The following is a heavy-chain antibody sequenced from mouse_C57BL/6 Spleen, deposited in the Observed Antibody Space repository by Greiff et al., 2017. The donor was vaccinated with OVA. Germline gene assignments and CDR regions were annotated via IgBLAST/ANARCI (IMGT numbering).Heavy chain of an antibody. D-gene: IGHD2-3*01. V-gene: IGHV1-76*01. J-gene: IGHJ4*01. CDR3: ARDGYYGGAMDY. CDR2: IYPGSGNT. Sequence: QVQLQQSGAELVRPGASVKLSCKASGYTFTDYYINWVKQRPGQGLEWIARIYPGSGNTYYNEKFKGKATLTAEKSSSTAYMQLSSLTSEDSAVYFCARDGYYGGAMDYWGQGTSVTVSS. CDR1: GYTFTDYY.